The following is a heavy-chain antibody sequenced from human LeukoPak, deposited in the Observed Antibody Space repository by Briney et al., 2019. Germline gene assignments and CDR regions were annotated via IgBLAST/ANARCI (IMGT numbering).Heavy chain of an antibody. V-gene: IGHV1-18*04. CDR3: ARVPPSAHQMLSSDY. CDR2: ISADNGET. D-gene: IGHD2-2*01. CDR1: GYTFTNYG. J-gene: IGHJ4*02. Sequence: ASVKVSCKASGYTFTNYGISWVRQAPGQGLEWMAWISADNGETRYAQNLQGRVTMTTDTSTSTAYMELRSLRSDDTAVYYCARVPPSAHQMLSSDYWGQGTQVTVSS.